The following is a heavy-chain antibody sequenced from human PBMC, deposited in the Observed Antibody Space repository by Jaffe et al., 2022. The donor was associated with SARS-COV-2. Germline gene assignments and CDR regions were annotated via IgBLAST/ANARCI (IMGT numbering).Heavy chain of an antibody. V-gene: IGHV3-30-3*01. J-gene: IGHJ4*02. D-gene: IGHD6-19*01. Sequence: QVQLVESGGGVVQPGRSLRLSCAASGFTFSSYAMHWVRQAPGKGLEWVAVISYDGSNKYYADSVKGRFTISRDNSKNTLYLQMNSLRAEDTAVYYCATTPGIAVAGLIDYWGQGTLVTVSS. CDR2: ISYDGSNK. CDR1: GFTFSSYA. CDR3: ATTPGIAVAGLIDY.